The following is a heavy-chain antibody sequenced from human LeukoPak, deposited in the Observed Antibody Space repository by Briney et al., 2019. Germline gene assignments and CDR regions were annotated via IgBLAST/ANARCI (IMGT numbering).Heavy chain of an antibody. J-gene: IGHJ6*02. D-gene: IGHD6-13*01. V-gene: IGHV1-2*04. Sequence: ASVNVSCKASGYTFTGYYMHWVRQAPGQGLEWMGWINPNSGGTNYAQKFQGWVTMTRDTSISTAYMELSRLRSDDTAVYYCARDANGIAAAGPWGGMDVWGQGTTVTVSS. CDR1: GYTFTGYY. CDR2: INPNSGGT. CDR3: ARDANGIAAAGPWGGMDV.